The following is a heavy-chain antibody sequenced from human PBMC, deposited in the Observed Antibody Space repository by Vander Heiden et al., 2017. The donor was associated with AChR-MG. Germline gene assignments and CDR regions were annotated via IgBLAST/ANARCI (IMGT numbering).Heavy chain of an antibody. D-gene: IGHD3-3*01. CDR1: GYTFTSYD. Sequence: QVQLVQSGAEVKKPGASVKVSCKASGYTFTSYDINWVRQATGQGLEWMGWMNPNSGNTGYAQKFQGRVTMTRNTSISTAYMELSSLRSEDTAVYYCAREMGGITIFGVVIPKRWFDPWGQGTLVTVSS. V-gene: IGHV1-8*01. CDR3: AREMGGITIFGVVIPKRWFDP. J-gene: IGHJ5*02. CDR2: MNPNSGNT.